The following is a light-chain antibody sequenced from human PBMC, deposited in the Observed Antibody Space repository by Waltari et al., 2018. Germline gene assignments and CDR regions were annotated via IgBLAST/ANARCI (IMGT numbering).Light chain of an antibody. Sequence: QSVLTQPPSVSGAPGQRVSISCTGSGTNLGAGYAVPWYQQHPGNAPKLLIYGTSTRPPGVPDRVFGSQSGTSASLAITALQAEDEAEYYCQSYDTSLSVVFGGGTKLTVL. CDR2: GTS. V-gene: IGLV1-40*01. CDR1: GTNLGAGYA. CDR3: QSYDTSLSVV. J-gene: IGLJ2*01.